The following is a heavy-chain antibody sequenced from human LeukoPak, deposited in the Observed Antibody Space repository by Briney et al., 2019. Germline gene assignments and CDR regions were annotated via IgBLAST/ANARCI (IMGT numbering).Heavy chain of an antibody. D-gene: IGHD5-12*01. CDR1: GFTFSSYA. CDR3: ARVFGGYDYPVYDAFDI. J-gene: IGHJ3*02. V-gene: IGHV3-30*04. Sequence: PGGSLRLSCAASGFTFSSYAMHWVRQAPGKGLEWVAVISYDGSNKYYADSVKGRFTISRDNSKNTLYLQTNSLRAEDTAVYYCARVFGGYDYPVYDAFDIWGQGTMVTVSS. CDR2: ISYDGSNK.